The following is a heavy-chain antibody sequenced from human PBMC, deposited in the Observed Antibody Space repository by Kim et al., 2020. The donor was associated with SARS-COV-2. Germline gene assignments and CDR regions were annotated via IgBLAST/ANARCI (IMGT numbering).Heavy chain of an antibody. V-gene: IGHV3-9*01. J-gene: IGHJ4*02. D-gene: IGHD5-12*01. Sequence: DNADLVMGRFTISRDNAKNSLFLQMNSLRTTDTAFYYCAKNSGYDYAFDSWGQGTLVTVSS. CDR3: AKNSGYDYAFDS.